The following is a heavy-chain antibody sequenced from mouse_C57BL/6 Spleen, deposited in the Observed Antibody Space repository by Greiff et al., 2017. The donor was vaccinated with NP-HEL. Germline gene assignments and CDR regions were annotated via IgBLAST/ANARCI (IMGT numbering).Heavy chain of an antibody. CDR2: LDPSDSYT. Sequence: VQLQQPGAELVMPGASVKLSCKASGYTFTSYWMHWVKQRPGQGLEWIGELDPSDSYTNYNQKFKGKSTLTVDKSSSTAYMQLSSLTSEDSAVYYCARRRDYDVNYAMDYWGQGTSVTVSS. J-gene: IGHJ4*01. CDR1: GYTFTSYW. V-gene: IGHV1-69*01. D-gene: IGHD2-4*01. CDR3: ARRRDYDVNYAMDY.